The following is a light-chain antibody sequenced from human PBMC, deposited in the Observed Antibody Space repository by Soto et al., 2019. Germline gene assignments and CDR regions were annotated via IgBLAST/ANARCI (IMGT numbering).Light chain of an antibody. CDR3: QQYGDSSFT. J-gene: IGKJ3*01. V-gene: IGKV3-20*01. CDR1: QSIRNNY. Sequence: EIVLTQSPGTLSLSPGERATLSCRASQSIRNNYLAWYQQKRGQAPRLLISDAFNRATGIPDRFSGSGSGTDFTLTIRGLEPEDFAVYYCQQYGDSSFTFAPGTNVDIK. CDR2: DAF.